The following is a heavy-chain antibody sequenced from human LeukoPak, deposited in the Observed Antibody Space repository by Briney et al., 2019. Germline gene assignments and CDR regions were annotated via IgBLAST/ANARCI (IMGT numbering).Heavy chain of an antibody. D-gene: IGHD3-10*01. J-gene: IGHJ5*02. CDR1: GFTVSSNY. Sequence: GGSLRLSCAASGFTVSSNYMSWVRQAPGKGLEWVSDISGLGLTTHYADAVRGRFTISRDTSKNTLYLEMNNLRAEDTAVYYCARLEVRGVIGPWGLGTLVTVSS. CDR2: ISGLGLTT. V-gene: IGHV3-53*01. CDR3: ARLEVRGVIGP.